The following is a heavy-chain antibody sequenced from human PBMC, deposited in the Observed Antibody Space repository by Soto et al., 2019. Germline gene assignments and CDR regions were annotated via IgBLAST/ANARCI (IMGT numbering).Heavy chain of an antibody. CDR1: GFTFSSYV. CDR3: VKGRDCGGNCYAFFDY. Sequence: PGGSLRLSCAASGFTFSSYVMSWVRQAPGKGLEWVSAISGSGAYTNYADSVKGRFTISRDNSKNTLYVQMNSLRAEDTAVYYCVKGRDCGGNCYAFFDYWGQGTTVTVSS. J-gene: IGHJ4*03. CDR2: ISGSGAYT. D-gene: IGHD2-21*02. V-gene: IGHV3-23*01.